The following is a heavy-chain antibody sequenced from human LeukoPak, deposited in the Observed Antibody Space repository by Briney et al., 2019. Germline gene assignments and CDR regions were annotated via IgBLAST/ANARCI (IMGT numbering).Heavy chain of an antibody. D-gene: IGHD5-18*01. V-gene: IGHV5-51*01. Sequence: GESLKISCKGSGYSFTSYWIGWVRQMPGKGLEWMGIIYPGDSDTRYSPSFQGQVTISADKPISTAYLQWSSLKASGTAMYYCARHIIGDTAMGGYYYGMDVWAKGPRSPSP. CDR2: IYPGDSDT. CDR3: ARHIIGDTAMGGYYYGMDV. CDR1: GYSFTSYW. J-gene: IGHJ6*02.